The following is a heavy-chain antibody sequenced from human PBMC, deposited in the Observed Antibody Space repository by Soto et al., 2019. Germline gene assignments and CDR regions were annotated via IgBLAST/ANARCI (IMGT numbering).Heavy chain of an antibody. CDR2: IWYDGSNK. CDR3: ARDRALGVAGYHEHYYGYGMDV. J-gene: IGHJ6*02. D-gene: IGHD6-19*01. CDR1: GFTFSSYG. V-gene: IGHV3-33*01. Sequence: QVQLVESGGGVVQPGRSLRLSCAASGFTFSSYGMHWVRQAPGKGLEWVAVIWYDGSNKYYADSVKGRVTISREISKNTRDLEMNSLGAEDTAVYSCARDRALGVAGYHEHYYGYGMDVWCQGTTVTVSS.